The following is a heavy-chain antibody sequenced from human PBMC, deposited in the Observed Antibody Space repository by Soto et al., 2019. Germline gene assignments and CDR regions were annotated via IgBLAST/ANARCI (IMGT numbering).Heavy chain of an antibody. J-gene: IGHJ4*02. D-gene: IGHD5-12*01. CDR1: GYTFTSYG. CDR2: ISAYNGNT. Sequence: QVQLVQSGAEVKKPGASVKVSCKASGYTFTSYGISWVRQAPGQGLVWMGRISAYNGNTKHAQKLQGRVTMTQDTSTRTAYLELRSLRSDDTAVSYSARGPTMETGNYWGQGTLVTVSS. CDR3: ARGPTMETGNY. V-gene: IGHV1-18*01.